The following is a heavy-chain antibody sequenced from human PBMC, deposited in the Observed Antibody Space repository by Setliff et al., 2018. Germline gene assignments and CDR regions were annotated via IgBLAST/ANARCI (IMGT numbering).Heavy chain of an antibody. CDR1: GYSFSDYG. J-gene: IGHJ6*04. D-gene: IGHD6-19*01. V-gene: IGHV1-18*01. CDR2: INSYNGNT. Sequence: ASVKFSCKASGYSFSDYGISWVRQAPGQGLEWMGWINSYNGNTNYARKFQGRVTMTTDTSTSTAHMELRSLTSDDTAVYYCASEYGYSSSMDVWGNGTTVTVSS. CDR3: ASEYGYSSSMDV.